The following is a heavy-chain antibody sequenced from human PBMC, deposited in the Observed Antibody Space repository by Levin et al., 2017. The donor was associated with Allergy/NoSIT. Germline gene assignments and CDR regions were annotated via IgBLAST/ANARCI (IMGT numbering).Heavy chain of an antibody. J-gene: IGHJ4*02. Sequence: LSLTCAASGFTFSSYAMHWVHQAPGKGLEWVAVISYDGSNKYYADSVKGRFTISRDNSKNTLYLQMNSLRAEDTAVYYCARDWSAAESNDYWGQGTLVTVSS. CDR1: GFTFSSYA. V-gene: IGHV3-30-3*01. D-gene: IGHD6-13*01. CDR3: ARDWSAAESNDY. CDR2: ISYDGSNK.